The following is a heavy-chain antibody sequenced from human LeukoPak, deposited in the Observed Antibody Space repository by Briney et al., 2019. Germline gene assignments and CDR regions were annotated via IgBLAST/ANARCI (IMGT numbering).Heavy chain of an antibody. CDR3: ARAGRIAAAGTHDAFDI. CDR1: GYTFTSYY. CDR2: INPSGGST. D-gene: IGHD6-13*01. V-gene: IGHV1-46*01. J-gene: IGHJ3*02. Sequence: PGASVKVSCKASGYTFTSYYMHWVRQAAGQGLEWMGIINPSGGSTSYAQKFQGRVTMTRDTSTSTVYMELSSLRSEDTAVYYCARAGRIAAAGTHDAFDIWGQGTMVTVSS.